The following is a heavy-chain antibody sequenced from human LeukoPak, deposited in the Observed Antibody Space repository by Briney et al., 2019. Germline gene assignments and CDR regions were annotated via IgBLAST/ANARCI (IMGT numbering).Heavy chain of an antibody. Sequence: SETLSLTCAVYGGSFSGYYWTWIRQPPGKGLEWIGEINHSGSTNYNPSLKSRVTISVDTSKNQFALKLSSVTAADTAVYYCARDAGIAAAGTSPEYFQHWGQGTLVTVSS. J-gene: IGHJ1*01. V-gene: IGHV4-34*01. D-gene: IGHD6-13*01. CDR3: ARDAGIAAAGTSPEYFQH. CDR1: GGSFSGYY. CDR2: INHSGST.